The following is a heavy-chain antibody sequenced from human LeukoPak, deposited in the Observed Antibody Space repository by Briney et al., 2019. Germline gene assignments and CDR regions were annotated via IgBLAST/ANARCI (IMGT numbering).Heavy chain of an antibody. Sequence: SETLSLTCIVSGFSISIGYYWGWIRQPPGKGLEWIGSIYYSGSTYYNPSLKSRVTISVDTSKNQFSLKLSSVTAADTAVYYCASDLVTIWSPDAFDIWGQGTMVTVSS. V-gene: IGHV4-38-2*02. CDR2: IYYSGST. CDR1: GFSISIGYY. D-gene: IGHD3-9*01. J-gene: IGHJ3*02. CDR3: ASDLVTIWSPDAFDI.